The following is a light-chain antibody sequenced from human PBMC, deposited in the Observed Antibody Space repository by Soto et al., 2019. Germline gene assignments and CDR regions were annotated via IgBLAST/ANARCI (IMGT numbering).Light chain of an antibody. CDR1: SSDVGAYNY. V-gene: IGLV2-14*01. CDR2: EVT. CDR3: NSYASTSNRV. Sequence: QSVLTQPASVSGSPGQSITISCTGTSSDVGAYNYVSWYQHHPGKAPNLLIYEVTNRPSGVSNRFSGSKSGNTASLTISGLQAQDEAPYYCNSYASTSNRVSGTGTKVTVL. J-gene: IGLJ1*01.